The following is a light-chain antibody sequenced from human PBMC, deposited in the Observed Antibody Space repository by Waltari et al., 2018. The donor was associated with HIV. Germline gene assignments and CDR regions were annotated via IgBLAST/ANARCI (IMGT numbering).Light chain of an antibody. J-gene: IGLJ2*01. CDR2: ANS. CDR3: QSYDSNVKGV. V-gene: IGLV1-40*01. Sequence: QSLLTPPPSLSGAHGQRVTIPCTGNRSNTGQGHYVHWYQQFPGTAPKLLIYANSNRPSGVPDRFSGSKSGASASLAIAGLQFEDEADYYCQSYDSNVKGVFGGGTKLTVL. CDR1: RSNTGQGHY.